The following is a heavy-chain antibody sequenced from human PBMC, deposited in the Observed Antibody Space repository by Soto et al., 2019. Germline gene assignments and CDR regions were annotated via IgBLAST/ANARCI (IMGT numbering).Heavy chain of an antibody. CDR2: IYYSGST. J-gene: IGHJ5*02. Sequence: SETLSLTCTVSGGSISSSSYYWGWIRQPPGKGLEWIGSIYYSGSTYYNPSLKSRVTISVDTSKNQFSLKLSSVTAADTAVYYCASQGVVVITWFDPWGQGTLVTVSS. D-gene: IGHD3-22*01. CDR1: GGSISSSSYY. CDR3: ASQGVVVITWFDP. V-gene: IGHV4-39*01.